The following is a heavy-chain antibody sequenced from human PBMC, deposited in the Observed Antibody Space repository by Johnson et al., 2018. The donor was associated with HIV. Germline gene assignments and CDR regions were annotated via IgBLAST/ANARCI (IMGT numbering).Heavy chain of an antibody. CDR2: IYSGGST. J-gene: IGHJ3*02. Sequence: VQLVESGGGLVQPGRSLRLSCAASGFMLNNYGMHWVRQVSEKGLEWVSVIYSGGSTYYADSVKDRFTISRDNSKNTLYLQMNSLRAEDTAVYYCAKDSMGFNWNQFEAFDIWGQGTMVTVSS. CDR3: AKDSMGFNWNQFEAFDI. D-gene: IGHD1-20*01. V-gene: IGHV3-66*01. CDR1: GFMLNNYG.